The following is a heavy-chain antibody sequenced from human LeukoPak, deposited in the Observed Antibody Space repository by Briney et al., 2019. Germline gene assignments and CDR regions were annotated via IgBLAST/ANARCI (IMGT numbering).Heavy chain of an antibody. V-gene: IGHV3-23*01. CDR1: GFTFSSYA. D-gene: IGHD4-23*01. CDR2: ISGSGGST. J-gene: IGHJ4*02. CDR3: AKDRHDYGGNPGAGGGIFDY. Sequence: GGSLRLSCAASGFTFSSYAMSWVRQAPGKGLEWVSAISGSGGSTYYADSVKGRFTISRDNSKNTLYLQMNSLRAEDTAVYYCAKDRHDYGGNPGAGGGIFDYWGQGTLVTVSS.